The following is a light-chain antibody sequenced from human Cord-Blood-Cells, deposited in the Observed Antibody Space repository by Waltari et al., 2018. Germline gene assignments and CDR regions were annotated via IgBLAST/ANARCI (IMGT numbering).Light chain of an antibody. CDR1: SRDVGGYNS. CDR2: EVS. V-gene: IGLV2-8*01. CDR3: SSYAGSNNYV. Sequence: QSALTQPPSASGYPGQSVTISCTGTSRDVGGYNSVSWYQPHPGKAPKLMIYEVSKRPSGFPDRFSGSKSGNTASLTVSGLQAEDEADYYCSSYAGSNNYVFGTGTKVTVL. J-gene: IGLJ1*01.